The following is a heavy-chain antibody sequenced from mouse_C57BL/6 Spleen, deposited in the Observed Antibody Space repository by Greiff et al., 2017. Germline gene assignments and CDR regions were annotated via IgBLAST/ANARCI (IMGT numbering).Heavy chain of an antibody. D-gene: IGHD2-4*01. J-gene: IGHJ1*03. CDR2: INPNNGGT. CDR3: ARDDYDHWYFDV. Sequence: VQLQQSGPELVKPGASVKISCKASGYTFTDYYMNWVKQSHGKSLEWIGDINPNNGGTSYNQKFKGKATLTVDKSSSTAYMELRSLTSEDSAVYYCARDDYDHWYFDVWGTGTTVTVSS. CDR1: GYTFTDYY. V-gene: IGHV1-26*01.